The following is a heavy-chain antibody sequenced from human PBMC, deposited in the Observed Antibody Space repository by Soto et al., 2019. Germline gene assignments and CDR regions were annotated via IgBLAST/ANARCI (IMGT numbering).Heavy chain of an antibody. J-gene: IGHJ4*02. CDR2: IYWDDDK. D-gene: IGHD2-15*01. V-gene: IGHV2-5*02. Sequence: SGPTLVKPTQPLTLTCTFSGFSLSTSGVGVGWIRQPPGKALEWLALIYWDDDKRYSPSLKSRLTITKDTSKNQVVLTMTNMDPVDTATYYCAHSWNSVVAASFDYWGQGTLVTVSS. CDR3: AHSWNSVVAASFDY. CDR1: GFSLSTSGVG.